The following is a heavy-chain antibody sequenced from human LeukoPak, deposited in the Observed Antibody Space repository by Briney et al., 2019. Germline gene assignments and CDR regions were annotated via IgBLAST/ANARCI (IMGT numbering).Heavy chain of an antibody. V-gene: IGHV4-59*01. CDR2: IYYSGST. CDR3: ARNYEGYFQH. CDR1: GGSISSYY. D-gene: IGHD3-3*01. Sequence: SETLSLTCTVSGGSISSYYWSWIRQPPGKGLEWIGYIYYSGSTNYNPSLKSRVTISVDTSKNQFSLKLSSVTAADTAVYYCARNYEGYFQHWGQGTLVTVSS. J-gene: IGHJ1*01.